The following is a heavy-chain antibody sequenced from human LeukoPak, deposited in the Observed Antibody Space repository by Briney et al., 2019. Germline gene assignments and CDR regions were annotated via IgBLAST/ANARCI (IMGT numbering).Heavy chain of an antibody. D-gene: IGHD5-18*01. V-gene: IGHV4-34*01. Sequence: PSETLSLTCAVYGGSFSGYYWSWIRQPPGKGLEWIGEINHSGSTNYNPSLKSRVTISVDTSKNQFSLKLSSMTAADTAVYYCARAGGYSYGYDYWGQGTLVTVSS. CDR2: INHSGST. CDR3: ARAGGYSYGYDY. J-gene: IGHJ4*02. CDR1: GGSFSGYY.